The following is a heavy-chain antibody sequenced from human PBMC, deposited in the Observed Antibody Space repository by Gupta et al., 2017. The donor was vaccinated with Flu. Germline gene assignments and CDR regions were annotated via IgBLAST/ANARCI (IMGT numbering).Heavy chain of an antibody. CDR2: ISSSGAT. CDR3: ARGHWDS. J-gene: IGHJ4*02. CDR1: GFTFSSYE. Sequence: DVQLVESGGGLVQPGGSLRISCAGSGFTFSSYEMNWVRLAPGKGLEWVSVISSSGATYYTDSVRGRFTISRDNAKNSVYLQMNSLRVEDTAFYYCARGHWDSWGQGTLVTVSS. V-gene: IGHV3-48*03.